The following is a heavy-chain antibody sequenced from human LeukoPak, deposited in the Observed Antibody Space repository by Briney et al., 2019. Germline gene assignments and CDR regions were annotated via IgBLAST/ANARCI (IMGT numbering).Heavy chain of an antibody. D-gene: IGHD3-22*01. V-gene: IGHV3-48*01. CDR2: ISSSSGTI. Sequence: GGSLRLSCAASGFTFSNYNMNWVRQAPGKGLEWVSYISSSSGTIYYADSVKGRFTISRDNAKNSLYLQMNSLRAEDTAVYYCARAGPTYYYDSSGYYPDYWGQGTLVTVSS. CDR3: ARAGPTYYYDSSGYYPDY. CDR1: GFTFSNYN. J-gene: IGHJ4*02.